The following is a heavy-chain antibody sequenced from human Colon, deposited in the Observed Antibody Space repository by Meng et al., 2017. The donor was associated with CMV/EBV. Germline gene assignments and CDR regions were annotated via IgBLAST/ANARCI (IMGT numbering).Heavy chain of an antibody. J-gene: IGHJ4*02. CDR3: GRNRVDH. CDR1: GFTFSAFA. Sequence: GGSLRLSCAASGFTFSAFAMGWVRQAPGKGLEWVSGIFGGGDTYYADSVKGRFTISRDNSKNTLYLQVNSLRTEDTAVYYCGRNRVDHWGQGTLVTVSS. D-gene: IGHD3-10*01. CDR2: IFGGGDT. V-gene: IGHV3-66*02.